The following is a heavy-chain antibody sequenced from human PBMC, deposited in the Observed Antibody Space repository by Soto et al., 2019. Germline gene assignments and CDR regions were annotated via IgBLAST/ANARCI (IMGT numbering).Heavy chain of an antibody. J-gene: IGHJ6*03. D-gene: IGHD2-2*01. V-gene: IGHV3-23*01. CDR2: ISGSGGST. Sequence: VGSLRLSCAASGFTFSSYAMSWVRQAPGKGLEWVSAISGSGGSTYYADSVKGRFTISRDNSKNTLYLQMNSLRAEDTAVYYCAKDIVVVPAARPPYYYMDVWGKGTTVTVSS. CDR3: AKDIVVVPAARPPYYYMDV. CDR1: GFTFSSYA.